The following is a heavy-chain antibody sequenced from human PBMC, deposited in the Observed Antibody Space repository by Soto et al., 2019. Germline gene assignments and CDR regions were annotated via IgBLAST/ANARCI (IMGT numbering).Heavy chain of an antibody. J-gene: IGHJ5*02. Sequence: SETLSLTCAVYGGSFSGYYWSWIRQPPGKGLEWIGEINHSGSTNYNPSLKSRVTISVDTSKNQFSLKLSSVTAADTAVYYCARGRLRVTPYHQYNWFDPWGQGTLVTVSS. V-gene: IGHV4-34*01. D-gene: IGHD2-21*02. CDR1: GGSFSGYY. CDR2: INHSGST. CDR3: ARGRLRVTPYHQYNWFDP.